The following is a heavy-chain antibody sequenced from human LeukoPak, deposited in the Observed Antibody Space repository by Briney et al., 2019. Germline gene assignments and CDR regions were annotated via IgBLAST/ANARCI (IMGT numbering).Heavy chain of an antibody. Sequence: PSETLSLTCAVYGGSFSGYYWSWIRQPPGKGLEWIGEINHSGSTNYNPSLKSRVTISVDTSKNQFSLKLSSVTAADTAVYHCASPGSSNSWYGGWFDPWGQGTLVTVSS. D-gene: IGHD6-13*01. V-gene: IGHV4-34*01. CDR3: ASPGSSNSWYGGWFDP. CDR1: GGSFSGYY. J-gene: IGHJ5*02. CDR2: INHSGST.